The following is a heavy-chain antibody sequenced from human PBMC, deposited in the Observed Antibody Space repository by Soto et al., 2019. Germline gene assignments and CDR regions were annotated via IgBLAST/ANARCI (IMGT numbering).Heavy chain of an antibody. CDR1: GYTFTSYG. J-gene: IGHJ4*02. V-gene: IGHV1-18*01. CDR2: NSAYNGNT. Sequence: QVQLVQSGAEVKKPGASVKVSCKASGYTFTSYGISWVRQAPGQGLEWMGWNSAYNGNTNYAQKLQGGVTMTTDTATSTAYMELRSLRSDDTAVYYCARGPAKTNYLWFGELFRWGQGTLVTVSS. D-gene: IGHD3-10*01. CDR3: ARGPAKTNYLWFGELFR.